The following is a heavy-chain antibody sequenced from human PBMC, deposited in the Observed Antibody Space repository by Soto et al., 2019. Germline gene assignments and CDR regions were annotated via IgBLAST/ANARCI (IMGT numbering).Heavy chain of an antibody. D-gene: IGHD2-2*01. Sequence: LSLTCTVSGGSISSYYWSWIRQPPGKGLEWIGYIYYSGSTNYNPSLKSRVTISVDTSKNQFSLKLSSVTAADTAVYYCAREGVVVPAFDPWGQGTLVTVSS. CDR3: AREGVVVPAFDP. J-gene: IGHJ5*02. CDR1: GGSISSYY. CDR2: IYYSGST. V-gene: IGHV4-59*01.